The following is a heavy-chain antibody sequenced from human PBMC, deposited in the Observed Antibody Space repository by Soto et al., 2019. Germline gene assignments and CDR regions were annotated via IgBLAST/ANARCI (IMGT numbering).Heavy chain of an antibody. Sequence: QVQLVQSGAEVKKPGSSAKVSCKASGGTFSSYAISWVRQAPGQGLEWMGGIIPIFGTANYAQKFQGRVTITADKSTSTAYMELSSLRSEDTAVYYCARVRPTGIAAAGTNYYYGMDVWGQGTTVTVSS. V-gene: IGHV1-69*06. D-gene: IGHD6-13*01. J-gene: IGHJ6*02. CDR3: ARVRPTGIAAAGTNYYYGMDV. CDR1: GGTFSSYA. CDR2: IIPIFGTA.